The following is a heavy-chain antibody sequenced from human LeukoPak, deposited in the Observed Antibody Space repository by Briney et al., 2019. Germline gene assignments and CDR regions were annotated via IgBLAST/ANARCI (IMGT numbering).Heavy chain of an antibody. CDR3: ARTGGTQSMFDY. CDR2: IRYDGSNK. D-gene: IGHD1-26*01. CDR1: GFTFSSYG. V-gene: IGHV3-30*02. Sequence: GGSLRLSCAASGFTFSSYGMHWVRQAPGKGLEWVAFIRYDGSNKYYADSVKGRFTISRDNAKNSLYLQMNSLRAEDTAVYYCARTGGTQSMFDYWGQGTLVTVSS. J-gene: IGHJ4*02.